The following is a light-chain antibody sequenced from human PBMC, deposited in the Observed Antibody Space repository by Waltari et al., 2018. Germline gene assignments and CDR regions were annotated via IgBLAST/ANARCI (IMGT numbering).Light chain of an antibody. J-gene: IGKJ2*01. CDR2: MAS. CDR3: QQYSSFST. V-gene: IGKV1-5*03. CDR1: QSVGTW. Sequence: DLQMTQAPSPLAASVGDRGTISCRASQSVGTWLAWYQQKPGKAPKLLIYMASSLESGVPSRFSGSGSGREFTLTISSLQPDDFATYSCQQYSSFSTFGQGTKVDI.